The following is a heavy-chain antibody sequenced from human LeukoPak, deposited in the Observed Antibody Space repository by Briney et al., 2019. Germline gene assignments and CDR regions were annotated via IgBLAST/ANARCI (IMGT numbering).Heavy chain of an antibody. CDR3: ARGPISSGTYYVNY. J-gene: IGHJ4*02. D-gene: IGHD3-10*01. Sequence: ASVKVSCKASGYTFTGYYVHWVRQAPGQGLEWMGWINPNTGGTNYAQKFQGRVTMTRDTSISTAYMELSRLRSDDTAVYYCARGPISSGTYYVNYWGQGTLVTASS. V-gene: IGHV1-2*02. CDR1: GYTFTGYY. CDR2: INPNTGGT.